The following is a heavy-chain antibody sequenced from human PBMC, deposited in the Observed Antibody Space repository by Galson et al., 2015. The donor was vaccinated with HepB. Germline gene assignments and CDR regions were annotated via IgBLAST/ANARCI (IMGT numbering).Heavy chain of an antibody. CDR3: ARADDYSNAENYYRYVMDV. V-gene: IGHV3-33*01. D-gene: IGHD4-11*01. CDR2: IWYDGSNK. Sequence: SLRLSCAASGFTFSSYGLHWVRQPPGKGLEWVAVIWYDGSNKYYADSVKGRFTISGDNSKDTLYLQMNSLRAEDTAVYYCARADDYSNAENYYRYVMDVWGQGTTVIVSS. CDR1: GFTFSSYG. J-gene: IGHJ6*02.